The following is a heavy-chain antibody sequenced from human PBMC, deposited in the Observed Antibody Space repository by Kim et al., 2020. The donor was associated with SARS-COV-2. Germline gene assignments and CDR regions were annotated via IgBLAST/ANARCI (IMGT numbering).Heavy chain of an antibody. CDR3: AREEVGATDL. V-gene: IGHV1-46*01. Sequence: YAQKFQGRVAMTRDPSASTVYMELNSLTSEDTAVYYCAREEVGATDLWGQGTLVIVSS. J-gene: IGHJ5*02. D-gene: IGHD1-26*01.